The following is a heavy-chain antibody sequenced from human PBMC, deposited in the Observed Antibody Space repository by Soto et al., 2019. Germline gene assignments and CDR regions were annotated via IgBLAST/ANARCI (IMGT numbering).Heavy chain of an antibody. V-gene: IGHV4-59*12. CDR3: ARGGDWKFDY. J-gene: IGHJ4*02. CDR2: IYYNVNT. D-gene: IGHD2-21*02. Sequence: SETLSLTCTVSGGSISSYYWSWIRQPPGKGLEWIGYIYYNVNTNYNPSLKSRVTISVDTSKNQFSLELSSMTAADTAVYYCARGGDWKFDYWGQGSLVTVSS. CDR1: GGSISSYY.